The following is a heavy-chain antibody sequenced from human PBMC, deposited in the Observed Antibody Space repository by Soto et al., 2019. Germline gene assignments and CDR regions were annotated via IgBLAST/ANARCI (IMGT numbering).Heavy chain of an antibody. Sequence: PGGSLRLSCAASGFTFSSYSMNWVRQAPGKGLEWVSYISSSSSTIYYADSVKGRFTISRDNAKNSLYLQMNSLRDEDTAVYYCWAVAGTQPYYYYGMDVWGQGTTVTVSS. J-gene: IGHJ6*02. V-gene: IGHV3-48*02. CDR3: WAVAGTQPYYYYGMDV. CDR2: ISSSSSTI. D-gene: IGHD6-19*01. CDR1: GFTFSSYS.